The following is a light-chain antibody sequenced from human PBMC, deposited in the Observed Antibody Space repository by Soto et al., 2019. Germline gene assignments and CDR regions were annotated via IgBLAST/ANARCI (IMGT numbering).Light chain of an antibody. Sequence: EIVLTQSPGTLSLSPGERATLSCRASQSVSSNYLAWYQQKPGQAPKLLIYGASSGATGIPDRFSGSGSGTDFTLTISRLEPEDFAVYYCQQYGNSPTFGGGTKVEIK. V-gene: IGKV3-20*01. CDR3: QQYGNSPT. CDR1: QSVSSNY. J-gene: IGKJ4*01. CDR2: GAS.